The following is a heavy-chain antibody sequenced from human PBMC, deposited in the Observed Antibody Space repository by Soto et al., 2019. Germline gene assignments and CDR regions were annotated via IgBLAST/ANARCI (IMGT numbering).Heavy chain of an antibody. V-gene: IGHV3-48*01. Sequence: GGSLRLSCAASGFTFSSYSINWVRQAPGKGLEWVSYISSSRSSIYYADSVKGRFTVSRDTAENSLFLQMNSLRAEDTAVYYCARDVRGEVVVAGTYYSYYYMDVWGKGTTVTVSS. CDR2: ISSSRSSI. CDR1: GFTFSSYS. D-gene: IGHD2-15*01. CDR3: ARDVRGEVVVAGTYYSYYYMDV. J-gene: IGHJ6*03.